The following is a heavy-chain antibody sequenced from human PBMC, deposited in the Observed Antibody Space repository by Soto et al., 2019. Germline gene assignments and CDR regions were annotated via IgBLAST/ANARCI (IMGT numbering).Heavy chain of an antibody. J-gene: IGHJ4*02. CDR2: INPGGSGA. D-gene: IGHD3-10*01. CDR3: AWERFGDSTAALDF. CDR1: GYTLTNYF. V-gene: IGHV1-46*03. Sequence: QVQLVQSGAEVREPGASVKVSCQASGYTLTNYFIHWVRQAPGQGLEWMGLINPGGSGATYLQKFQGRVTMTRDTSTRTVYLDLSSLTSEDTAVYYCAWERFGDSTAALDFWGQGTLVTVSS.